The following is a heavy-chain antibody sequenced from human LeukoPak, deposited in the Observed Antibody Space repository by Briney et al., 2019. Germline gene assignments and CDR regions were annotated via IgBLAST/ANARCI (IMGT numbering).Heavy chain of an antibody. CDR1: GFTFSDYY. J-gene: IGHJ4*02. D-gene: IGHD6-19*01. V-gene: IGHV3-11*04. Sequence: GGSLRLSCAASGFTFSDYYMSWIRHAPGKGLEWPSYISSSGTTIYYADSVKGRFTISRDNAKNSLYLQMNSLRAEDTAVYYCARKKITVAGSFDYWGQGSLVTVSS. CDR2: ISSSGTTI. CDR3: ARKKITVAGSFDY.